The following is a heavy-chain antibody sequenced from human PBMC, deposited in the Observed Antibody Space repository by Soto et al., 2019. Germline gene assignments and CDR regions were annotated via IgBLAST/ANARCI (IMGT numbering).Heavy chain of an antibody. CDR1: VCTFSNFW. D-gene: IGHD3-3*01. J-gene: IGHJ4*02. CDR3: APLNSFGSEF. Sequence: VGSLRLSCAFSVCTFSNFWMHCVRQAPGKWLVWVSRVTSDGRTTNYADSVKGRFTISRDNAKNTVFLQMNSLRAEDTAVYYCAPLNSFGSEFWGQRTLVIVS. CDR2: VTSDGRTT. V-gene: IGHV3-74*01.